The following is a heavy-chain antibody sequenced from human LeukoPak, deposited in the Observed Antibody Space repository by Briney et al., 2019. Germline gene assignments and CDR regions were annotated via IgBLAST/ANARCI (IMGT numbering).Heavy chain of an antibody. Sequence: PGGSLRLSCAASGFTFSNAWMSWVRQAPGKGLEWVGRIKSKTDGGTTDYAAPVKGRFTISRDDSKNTLYLQMNSLKTEDTAVYYCTTDLVVVITYVQHWGQGTLVTVSS. CDR1: GFTFSNAW. CDR3: TTDLVVVITYVQH. J-gene: IGHJ1*01. D-gene: IGHD3-22*01. CDR2: IKSKTDGGTT. V-gene: IGHV3-15*01.